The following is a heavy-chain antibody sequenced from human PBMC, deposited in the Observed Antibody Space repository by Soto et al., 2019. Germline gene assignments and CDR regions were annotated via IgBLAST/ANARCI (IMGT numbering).Heavy chain of an antibody. CDR1: GLTFNNYW. CDR3: ASHHCRGGSCYGGDAFDI. D-gene: IGHD2-15*01. CDR2: INSGGTST. V-gene: IGHV3-74*01. J-gene: IGHJ3*02. Sequence: PGGSLRLSCAASGLTFNNYWMHWVRQAPGKGLVWVSHINSGGTSTTYADSVKGRFTISRDNAKNTLYLQMNSLTAEDTAVYYCASHHCRGGSCYGGDAFDIWGQGTMVTISS.